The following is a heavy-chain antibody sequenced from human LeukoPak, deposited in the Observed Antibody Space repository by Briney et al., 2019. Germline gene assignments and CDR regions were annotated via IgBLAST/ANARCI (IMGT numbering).Heavy chain of an antibody. V-gene: IGHV3-30-3*01. Sequence: QTGGSLRLSCAASGFTFSSYAMHWVRQAPGKGLEWVAVISYDGSNKYYADSVKGRFTISRDNSKNTLYLQMNSLRAEDTAVYYCAREILGPWYSSGSDAFDIWGQGTMVTVSS. CDR2: ISYDGSNK. CDR3: AREILGPWYSSGSDAFDI. J-gene: IGHJ3*02. CDR1: GFTFSSYA. D-gene: IGHD6-19*01.